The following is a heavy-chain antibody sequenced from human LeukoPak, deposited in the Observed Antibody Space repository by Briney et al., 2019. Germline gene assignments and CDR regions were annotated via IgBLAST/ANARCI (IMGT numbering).Heavy chain of an antibody. CDR3: ARGYYDFWSGYYTGIDY. CDR2: IKQDGSEK. CDR1: GFTFSSYW. J-gene: IGHJ4*02. Sequence: PGGSLRLSCAASGFTFSSYWMSWVRQAPGKGLEWVANIKQDGSEKYYVDSVKGRFTISRDNSKNTLYLQMNSLRAEDTAVYYCARGYYDFWSGYYTGIDYWGQGTLVTVSS. V-gene: IGHV3-7*01. D-gene: IGHD3-3*01.